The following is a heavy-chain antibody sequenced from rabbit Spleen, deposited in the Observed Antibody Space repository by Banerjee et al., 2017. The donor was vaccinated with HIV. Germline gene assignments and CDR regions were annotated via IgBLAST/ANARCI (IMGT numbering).Heavy chain of an antibody. V-gene: IGHV1S45*01. CDR1: GFSFSNKAV. CDR3: ARDTGSSFSSYGMDL. CDR2: INAVTGEA. Sequence: QEQLVESGGGLVQPEGSLTLTCTAFGFSFSNKAVMCWVRQAPGKGLEWIACINAVTGEAVYASWAKGRFTFSKTSSTTVTLQMTSLTVADTATYFCARDTGSSFSSYGMDLWGQGTLVTVS. J-gene: IGHJ6*01. D-gene: IGHD8-1*01.